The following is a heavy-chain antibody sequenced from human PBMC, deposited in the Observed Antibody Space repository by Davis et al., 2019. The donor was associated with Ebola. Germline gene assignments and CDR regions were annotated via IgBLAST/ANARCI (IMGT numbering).Heavy chain of an antibody. CDR1: GFTFSSYW. J-gene: IGHJ4*02. CDR3: ARVQSYDLWTSRWNYFDY. D-gene: IGHD3-3*01. CDR2: IKQDGSEK. V-gene: IGHV3-7*01. Sequence: GESLKISCAASGFTFSSYWMNWVRQAPGKGLEWVANIKQDGSEKYYVDSVKGRFTISRDNAKKSVYLQMNSLRAEDTAVYYCARVQSYDLWTSRWNYFDYWGQGTLVTVSS.